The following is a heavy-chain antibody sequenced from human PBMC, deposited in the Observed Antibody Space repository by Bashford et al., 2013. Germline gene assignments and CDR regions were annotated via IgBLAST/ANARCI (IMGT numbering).Heavy chain of an antibody. CDR2: LSYGST. CDR3: AREEESGIAAAGSLDY. Sequence: ETLSLTCAVSGYSISSGYYWGWIRQPPGRAGVDWEYLSYGSTYYKPSLKSRVTISVDTSKNQXSLKLSSVTAADTAVYYCAREEESGIAAAGSLDYWGQGTLVTVSS. V-gene: IGHV4-38-2*02. J-gene: IGHJ4*02. CDR1: GYSISSGYY. D-gene: IGHD6-13*01.